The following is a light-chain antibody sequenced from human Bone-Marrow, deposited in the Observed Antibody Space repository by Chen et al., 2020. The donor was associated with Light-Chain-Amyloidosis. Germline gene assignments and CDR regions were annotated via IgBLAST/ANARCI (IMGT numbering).Light chain of an antibody. J-gene: IGLJ2*01. CDR2: RDT. V-gene: IGLV3-25*03. CDR1: DLPTKY. CDR3: QSADSSGTYEVI. Sequence: SYELTQPPSVSVSPGQTARITCSGDDLPTKYAYWYQQKPGQAPVLVIHRDTERPSGISERFSGSSSGTTATSTNSGVQVEDEADYHCQSADSSGTYEVIFGGGTKLTVL.